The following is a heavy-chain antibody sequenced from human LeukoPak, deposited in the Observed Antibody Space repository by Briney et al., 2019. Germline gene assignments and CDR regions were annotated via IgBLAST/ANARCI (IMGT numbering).Heavy chain of an antibody. CDR1: GFTFGDYG. CDR2: ISYDGRNK. J-gene: IGHJ4*02. Sequence: GGSLRLSCAASGFTFGDYGMRWVRQAPGMGLEWVAVISYDGRNKHHADSVKGRFTISRDNSKNTLYLQMNSLRAEDTAVYYCARGIPSDYWGQGILVTVSS. V-gene: IGHV3-30*03. CDR3: ARGIPSDY.